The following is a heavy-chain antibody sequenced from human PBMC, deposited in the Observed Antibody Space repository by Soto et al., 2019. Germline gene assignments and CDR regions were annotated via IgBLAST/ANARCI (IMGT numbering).Heavy chain of an antibody. V-gene: IGHV3-48*04. CDR1: GFTFSSYS. Sequence: GGSLRLSCAASGFTFSSYSMNWVRQAPGKGLEWVSYIKHNTSTIYYADSVRGRFTSSRDNAKNSVYLQMHSLRADDTAVYFCAKGYGYYFDSWGQGTQVTVSS. CDR2: IKHNTSTI. D-gene: IGHD5-18*01. CDR3: AKGYGYYFDS. J-gene: IGHJ4*02.